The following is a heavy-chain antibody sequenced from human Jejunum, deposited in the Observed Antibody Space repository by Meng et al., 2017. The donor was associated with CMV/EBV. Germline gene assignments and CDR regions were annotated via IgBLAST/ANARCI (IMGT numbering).Heavy chain of an antibody. CDR3: AKAPSGGWNYFFYFDN. Sequence: FTFYTYAIDWVRQAPDKGLECVAIISFNGRNQYYAGSVMGRFTVSRVDSKNTVYLEMNDLRPEDTAVYYCAKAPSGGWNYFFYFDNWGQGTLVTVSS. J-gene: IGHJ4*02. CDR1: FTFYTYA. CDR2: ISFNGRNQ. V-gene: IGHV3-30*18. D-gene: IGHD1-7*01.